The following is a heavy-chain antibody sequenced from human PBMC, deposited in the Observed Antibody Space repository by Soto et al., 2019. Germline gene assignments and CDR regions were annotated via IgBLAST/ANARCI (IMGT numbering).Heavy chain of an antibody. J-gene: IGHJ3*01. V-gene: IGHV4-61*01. D-gene: IGHD5-18*01. CDR1: GGSVSSGSHY. CDR3: ARDYRGYTYGYAFDV. Sequence: QVQLHESGPGLVKPSETLSLTCTVSGGSVSSGSHYWSWIRQPPGKGLEWIGRIYYSGTTNYNPSLNSRVTISVDTSKNQFSLKLNSVTSADTAVYYCARDYRGYTYGYAFDVWGQGTMVTVSS. CDR2: IYYSGTT.